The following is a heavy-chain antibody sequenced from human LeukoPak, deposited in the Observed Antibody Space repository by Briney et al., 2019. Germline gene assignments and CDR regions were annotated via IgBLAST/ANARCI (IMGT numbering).Heavy chain of an antibody. J-gene: IGHJ6*02. D-gene: IGHD3-22*01. CDR1: GGSISSSSYY. Sequence: SETLSLTCTVSGGSISSSSYYWGWIRQPPGKGLEWIGEINHSGSTNYNPSLKSRVTISVDTSKNQFSLNLSSVTAADTAVYYCARGGGYYDSSGSLTMDVWGQGTTVTVSS. V-gene: IGHV4-39*07. CDR2: INHSGST. CDR3: ARGGGYYDSSGSLTMDV.